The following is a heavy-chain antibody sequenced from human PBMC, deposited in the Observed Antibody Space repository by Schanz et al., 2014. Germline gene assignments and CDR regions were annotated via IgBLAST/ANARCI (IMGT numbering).Heavy chain of an antibody. CDR2: VFPNGIT. CDR3: ARDTTWRLDL. D-gene: IGHD1-1*01. V-gene: IGHV4-61*02. CDR1: GGSIRSGTYY. J-gene: IGHJ2*01. Sequence: QVQLQESGPGLVKPSQTLSLTCTVSGGSIRSGTYYWSWIRQPAGKALEWVGRVFPNGITNYNPSLKRRFPISRATPNNQFSLTLTSLTAADTAVYYCARDTTWRLDLWGRGTLXTVSS.